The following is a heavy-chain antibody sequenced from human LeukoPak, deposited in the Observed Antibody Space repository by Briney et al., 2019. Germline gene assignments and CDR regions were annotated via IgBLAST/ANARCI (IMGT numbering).Heavy chain of an antibody. V-gene: IGHV1-69*06. Sequence: ASVKVSCKASGGTFSSYAISWVRQAPGQGLEWMGGIIPIFGTANYAQKFQGRVTITADKSTSTAYMELSSLRSEDTAVYYCARVPRSRYYDSSGYYYLDYWGQGTLVTVSS. CDR3: ARVPRSRYYDSSGYYYLDY. J-gene: IGHJ4*02. CDR1: GGTFSSYA. D-gene: IGHD3-22*01. CDR2: IIPIFGTA.